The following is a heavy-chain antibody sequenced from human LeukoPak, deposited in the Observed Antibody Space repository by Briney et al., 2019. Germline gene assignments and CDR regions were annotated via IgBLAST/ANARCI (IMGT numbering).Heavy chain of an antibody. J-gene: IGHJ4*02. V-gene: IGHV4-59*08. D-gene: IGHD5-12*01. CDR3: ARQGYSDNDPLT. Sequence: PSETLSLTCTVSGGSINSYYWSWIRQPPGKGLEWIGYIYYTGRSTYNPSLESRVTISVDTSRNQFSLKLNSVTAADTAVYFCARQGYSDNDPLTWGQGTLVTVSS. CDR1: GGSINSYY. CDR2: IYYTGRS.